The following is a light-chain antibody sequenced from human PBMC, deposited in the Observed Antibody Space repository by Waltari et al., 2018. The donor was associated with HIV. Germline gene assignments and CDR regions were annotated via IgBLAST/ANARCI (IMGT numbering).Light chain of an antibody. CDR3: QQTYTNMWT. Sequence: DIQLTQSPSSLSASVGDRVTITCRASQSISTYLNWYQQKPGKAPKPLIYAASYLQSGVPSRFSGSGSGTDFTLTITVLQPEDFATYHCQQTYTNMWTFGQGTKVEIK. V-gene: IGKV1-39*01. CDR2: AAS. J-gene: IGKJ1*01. CDR1: QSISTY.